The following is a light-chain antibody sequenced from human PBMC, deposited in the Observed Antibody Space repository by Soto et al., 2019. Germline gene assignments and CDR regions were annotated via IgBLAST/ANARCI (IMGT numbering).Light chain of an antibody. CDR3: QQSGSSLWT. Sequence: EIVLTQSPGTLSLSPGQRATLSCRASQSIGSDSLAWYQQKPGQAPRLLIYDTSTRATAIPARFGGSGSGTDFTLTISRLEPEDFAVYSCQQSGSSLWTFGQGTKVEIK. J-gene: IGKJ1*01. CDR1: QSIGSDS. CDR2: DTS. V-gene: IGKV3-20*01.